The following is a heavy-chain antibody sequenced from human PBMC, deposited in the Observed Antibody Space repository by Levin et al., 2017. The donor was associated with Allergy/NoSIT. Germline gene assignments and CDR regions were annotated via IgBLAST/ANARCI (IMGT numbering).Heavy chain of an antibody. Sequence: GESLKISCAASGFTFSTYSMNWVRQAPGKGLEWISYISSASSTIYYADSVRGRFAISRDDAKNSLFLQMNSLRAEDTAVYYCARDLYTTGAGAFDVWGQGTMVTVSS. CDR1: GFTFSTYS. J-gene: IGHJ3*01. CDR2: ISSASSTI. V-gene: IGHV3-48*01. D-gene: IGHD2-2*02. CDR3: ARDLYTTGAGAFDV.